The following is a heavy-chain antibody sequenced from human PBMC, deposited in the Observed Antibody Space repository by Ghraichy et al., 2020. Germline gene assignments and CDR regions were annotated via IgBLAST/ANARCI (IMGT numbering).Heavy chain of an antibody. J-gene: IGHJ5*02. CDR2: IYYSGST. V-gene: IGHV4-31*03. CDR1: GGSISSGGYY. D-gene: IGHD2-2*01. CDR3: ARGLGVVGLGNWFDP. Sequence: SETLSLTCTVSGGSISSGGYYWSWIRQHPGKGLEWIGYIYYSGSTYYNPSLKSRVTISVDTSKNQFSLKLSSVTAADTAVYYCARGLGVVGLGNWFDPWGQGTLVTVSS.